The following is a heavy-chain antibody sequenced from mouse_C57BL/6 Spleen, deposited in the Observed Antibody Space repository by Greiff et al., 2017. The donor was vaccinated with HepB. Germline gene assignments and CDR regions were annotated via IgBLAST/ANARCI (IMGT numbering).Heavy chain of an antibody. CDR1: GYTFTSYW. D-gene: IGHD1-1*01. CDR2: TNPTNGRT. CDR3: ARIKKIVATYFDY. Sequence: VQLQQSGAELVKAGASVKMSCKASGYTFTSYWMHWVKQRLGQGLEWFAETNPTNGRTYYNEKFKRKATLTVDKSSSTAYMLLSGPTFEGSAVYYCARIKKIVATYFDYWGQGTTLTVSS. V-gene: IGHV1S81*02. J-gene: IGHJ2*01.